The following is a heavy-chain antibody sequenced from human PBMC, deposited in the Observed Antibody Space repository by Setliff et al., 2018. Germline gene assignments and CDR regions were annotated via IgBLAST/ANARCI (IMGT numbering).Heavy chain of an antibody. D-gene: IGHD3-3*01. Sequence: PSETLSLTCNVSADSISSSYDYWAWIRQPPGKGLEWIGSIYNSGSTYYNPSLKSRVTISVDTSKNQFSLKLSSVTAADTAVYYCARDKPEGYNFWSGYLGGGLMDVWGQGTTVTVSS. J-gene: IGHJ6*02. CDR1: ADSISSSYDY. CDR3: ARDKPEGYNFWSGYLGGGLMDV. V-gene: IGHV4-39*07. CDR2: IYNSGST.